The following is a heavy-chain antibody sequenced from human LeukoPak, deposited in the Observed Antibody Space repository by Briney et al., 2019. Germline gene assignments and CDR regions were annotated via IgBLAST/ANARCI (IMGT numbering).Heavy chain of an antibody. Sequence: SETLSLTCTVSGGSISPHYWTWIRQPPGKGLEWIGYFHYSGSTNYNPSLKSRVTISVDTSKNQFSLKLNSVTAADTAVYYCARGSDRYYYDSSGYYLDYFDYWGQGTLVTVSS. CDR3: ARGSDRYYYDSSGYYLDYFDY. D-gene: IGHD3-22*01. CDR1: GGSISPHY. J-gene: IGHJ4*02. CDR2: FHYSGST. V-gene: IGHV4-59*11.